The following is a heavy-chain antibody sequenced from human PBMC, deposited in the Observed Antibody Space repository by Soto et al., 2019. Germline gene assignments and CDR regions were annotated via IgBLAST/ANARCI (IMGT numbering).Heavy chain of an antibody. CDR2: ISYEGSQK. CDR3: AKGTEAMTSSGWLDY. J-gene: IGHJ4*02. Sequence: QVQLVESGGGVVQPGRSLRLSCAASGFTLSRYGMHWVRQAPGKGLEWVAVISYEGSQKYFAESVKGRFSISRDNSKNTLYLQMNSLRTDDTAVYYCAKGTEAMTSSGWLDYWGQGTLVTVSS. V-gene: IGHV3-30*18. CDR1: GFTLSRYG. D-gene: IGHD6-19*01.